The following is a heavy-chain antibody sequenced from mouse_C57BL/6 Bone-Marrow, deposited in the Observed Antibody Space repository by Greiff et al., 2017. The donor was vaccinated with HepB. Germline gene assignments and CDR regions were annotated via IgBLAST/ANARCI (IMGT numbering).Heavy chain of an antibody. V-gene: IGHV1-81*01. CDR1: GYTFTSYG. CDR3: ARVHYTTVVASDY. J-gene: IGHJ2*01. CDR2: IYPRSGNT. D-gene: IGHD1-1*01. Sequence: QVQLKESGAELARPGASVKLSCKASGYTFTSYGISWVKQRTGQGLEWIGEIYPRSGNTYYNEKFKGKATLTADKSSSTAYMELRSLTSEDSAVYFCARVHYTTVVASDYWGQGTTLTVSS.